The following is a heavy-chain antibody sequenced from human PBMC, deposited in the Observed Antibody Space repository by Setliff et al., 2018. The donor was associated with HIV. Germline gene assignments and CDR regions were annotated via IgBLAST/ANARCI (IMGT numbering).Heavy chain of an antibody. CDR1: GYSISSGYY. D-gene: IGHD4-4*01. J-gene: IGHJ4*02. CDR2: IYHSGST. CDR3: ARVTTVTTSKIDY. V-gene: IGHV4-38-2*02. Sequence: PSETLSLTCTVSGYSISSGYYWGWIRQPPGKGLEWIGSIYHSGSTYYNPSLKSRVTISVDTSKNQFSLKLSSVTAADTAVHYCARVTTVTTSKIDYWGQGTLVTVSS.